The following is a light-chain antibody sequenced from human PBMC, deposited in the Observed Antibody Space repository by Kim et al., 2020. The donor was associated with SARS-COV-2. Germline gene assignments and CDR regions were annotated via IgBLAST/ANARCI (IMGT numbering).Light chain of an antibody. CDR3: SSYTSSSTWV. V-gene: IGLV2-14*04. CDR2: DVS. J-gene: IGLJ3*02. Sequence: SITLSCPGTSRDVGGYNYISWYHQHPGTAPNLMIYDVSTRPSGVSNRFSGSKSGNTASLTISGLQAEDEADYYCSSYTSSSTWVFGGGTQLTVL. CDR1: SRDVGGYNY.